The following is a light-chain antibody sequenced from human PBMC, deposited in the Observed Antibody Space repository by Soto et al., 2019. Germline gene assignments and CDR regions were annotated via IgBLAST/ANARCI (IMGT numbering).Light chain of an antibody. CDR3: CSHGGNYV. CDR1: SSDVGSYNL. J-gene: IGLJ1*01. Sequence: QSVLTQPASVSGSPGQSITISCTGTSSDVGSYNLVSWYQQHPAKAPKVIIYEVSKRPEGASNRFSGSTSRNTASRTTSGLQAEAEADSCCCSHGGNYVFGPGTKVTVL. V-gene: IGLV2-23*02. CDR2: EVS.